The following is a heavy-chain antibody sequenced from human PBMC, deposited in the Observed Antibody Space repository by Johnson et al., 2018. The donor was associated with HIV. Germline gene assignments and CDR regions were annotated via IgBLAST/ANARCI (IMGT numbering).Heavy chain of an antibody. Sequence: QVQLMESGGGVVQPGRSLRLSCAASGFTFSNYPMYWVRQAPGKGLEWLAFISYDGTNKDNADSVKGRFTISRDNSKNTLYLQMNSLRAEDTAVYYGASTFSGPDAFDIWGQGTMVTVSS. J-gene: IGHJ3*02. CDR3: ASTFSGPDAFDI. V-gene: IGHV3-30-3*01. CDR1: GFTFSNYP. D-gene: IGHD5-12*01. CDR2: ISYDGTNK.